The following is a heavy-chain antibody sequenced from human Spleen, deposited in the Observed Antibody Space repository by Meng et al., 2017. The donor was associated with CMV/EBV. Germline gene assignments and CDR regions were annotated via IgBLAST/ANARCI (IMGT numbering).Heavy chain of an antibody. CDR2: ISNSGTIV. D-gene: IGHD2-15*01. CDR1: GFTFSDYY. Sequence: GGSLRLSCAASGFTFSDYYMSWIRQAPGKGLEWVSYISNSGTIVYNADSVKGRFTISRDNAKNSLYLQMNSLRVEDTAIYYCTRALRKAAFGRGLDVWGQGTTVTVSS. J-gene: IGHJ6*02. CDR3: TRALRKAAFGRGLDV. V-gene: IGHV3-11*04.